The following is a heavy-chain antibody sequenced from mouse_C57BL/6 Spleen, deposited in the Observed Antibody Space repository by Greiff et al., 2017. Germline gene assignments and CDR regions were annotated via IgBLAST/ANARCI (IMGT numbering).Heavy chain of an antibody. V-gene: IGHV7-3*01. CDR2: IRNKANGYTT. CDR1: GFTFTDYY. CDR3: ASWGSEYDRGYYAMDY. Sequence: EVKLMESGGGLVQPGGSLSLSCAASGFTFTDYYMSWVRQPPGKALEWLGFIRNKANGYTTEHGASVKGQFTISRANSQSILYLQMNVLRAEDSSTCYCASWGSEYDRGYYAMDYWGQGTSVTVSS. J-gene: IGHJ4*01. D-gene: IGHD2-4*01.